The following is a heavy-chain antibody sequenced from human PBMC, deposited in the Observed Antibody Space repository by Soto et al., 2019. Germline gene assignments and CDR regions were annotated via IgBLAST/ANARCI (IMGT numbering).Heavy chain of an antibody. CDR2: MNPNSGNT. CDR1: GYTFTSYD. CDR3: AGDAAALGNDH. Sequence: QVQLVQSGAEVKKPGASVKVSCKASGYTFTSYDINWVRQATGQGLEWMGWMNPNSGNTGYAQKFQGRVPMARNTSISTAYMDLTSLRSEVTAVYNCAGDAAALGNDHGGQGTRVTGSS. V-gene: IGHV1-8*01. D-gene: IGHD6-25*01. J-gene: IGHJ4*02.